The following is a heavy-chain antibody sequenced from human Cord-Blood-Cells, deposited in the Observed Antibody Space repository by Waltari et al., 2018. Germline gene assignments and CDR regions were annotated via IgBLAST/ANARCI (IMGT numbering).Heavy chain of an antibody. J-gene: IGHJ4*02. CDR2: IIPILGIA. Sequence: GRQAPGQGLEWMGGIIPILGIANYAQKFQGRVTITADKSTSTAYMELSSLRSEDPAVYYCARDRTYYYGSGSYGYFDYWGQGTLVTVSS. V-gene: IGHV1-69*10. D-gene: IGHD3-10*01. CDR3: ARDRTYYYGSGSYGYFDY.